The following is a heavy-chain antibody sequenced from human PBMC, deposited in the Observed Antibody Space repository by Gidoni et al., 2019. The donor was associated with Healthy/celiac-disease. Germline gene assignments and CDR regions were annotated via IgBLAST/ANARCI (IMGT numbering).Heavy chain of an antibody. Sequence: QVQLVESGGGVVQPGRSLRLSCAASGFTFSSYGMHRVRQAPGKGLEWVAVISYDGSNKYYADSVKGRFTISRDNSKNTLYLQMNSLRAEDTAVYYCAKWALTEWFGELSYYYYYMDVWGKGTTVTVSS. CDR1: GFTFSSYG. CDR3: AKWALTEWFGELSYYYYYMDV. V-gene: IGHV3-30*18. J-gene: IGHJ6*03. D-gene: IGHD3-10*01. CDR2: ISYDGSNK.